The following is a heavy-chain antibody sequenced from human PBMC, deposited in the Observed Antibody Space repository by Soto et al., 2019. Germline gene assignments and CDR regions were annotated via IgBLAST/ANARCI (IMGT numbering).Heavy chain of an antibody. V-gene: IGHV4-39*07. Sequence: SETLSLTCTVSGGSISSSSYNWGWIRQPPGTGLEWIGEINHSGSTNYNPSLKSRVTISVDTSKNQFSLKLTSVTAADTAVYYCAKTLGSFHGMDVWGQGTTVTVSS. CDR3: AKTLGSFHGMDV. D-gene: IGHD6-13*01. CDR1: GGSISSSSYN. J-gene: IGHJ6*02. CDR2: INHSGST.